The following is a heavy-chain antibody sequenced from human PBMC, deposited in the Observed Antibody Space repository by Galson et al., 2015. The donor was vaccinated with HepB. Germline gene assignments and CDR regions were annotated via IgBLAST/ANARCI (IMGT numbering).Heavy chain of an antibody. CDR2: ITPSGDHT. D-gene: IGHD6-19*01. CDR3: AKVFPEKTDGWYRQALYYFDS. CDR1: GFTFRYYA. J-gene: IGHJ4*02. Sequence: SLRLSCAASGFTFRYYAMSWVHQAPGKGLDWVSAITPSGDHTSSADSMKGRFTISRDNSQNTLFLQMNSLRADNTAIYFCAKVFPEKTDGWYRQALYYFDSWGQGTRVTVSS. V-gene: IGHV3-23*01.